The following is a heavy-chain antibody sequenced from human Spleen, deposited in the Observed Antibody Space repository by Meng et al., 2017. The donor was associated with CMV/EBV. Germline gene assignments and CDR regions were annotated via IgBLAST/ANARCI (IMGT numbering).Heavy chain of an antibody. CDR2: INHSGST. CDR1: GGSFSGYY. CDR3: ARSATVLIFDY. Sequence: QVDLQQWGPGWLKPAETLSLPCAVYGGSFSGYYWSWIRQPPGKGLEWIGEINHSGSTNYNPSLKSRVTISVDTSKNQFSLKLSSVTAADTAVYYCARSATVLIFDYWGQGTLVTVSS. J-gene: IGHJ4*02. D-gene: IGHD1-1*01. V-gene: IGHV4-34*01.